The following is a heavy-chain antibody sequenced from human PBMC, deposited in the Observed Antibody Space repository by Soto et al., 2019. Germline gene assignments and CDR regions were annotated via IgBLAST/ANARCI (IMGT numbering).Heavy chain of an antibody. D-gene: IGHD1-1*01. CDR3: ARSVETGYYYYYMDV. J-gene: IGHJ6*03. Sequence: QVQLVQSGAEVKKPGSSVKVSCKAFGGTFSSYTISWVRQAPGQGLEWMGRIIPILGIANYAQKFQGRVTITADKSTSTAYMELSSLRSEDTAVYYCARSVETGYYYYYMDVWGKGTTVTVSS. CDR2: IIPILGIA. V-gene: IGHV1-69*02. CDR1: GGTFSSYT.